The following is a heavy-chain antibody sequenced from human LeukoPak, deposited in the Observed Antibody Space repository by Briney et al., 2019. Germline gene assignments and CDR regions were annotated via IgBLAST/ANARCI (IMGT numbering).Heavy chain of an antibody. CDR2: ISSGSGTI. CDR3: VREMGIIVGAAGFDY. Sequence: GASLRPSCAASGLTFSTPETNWVRQAAGKGMEWVSYISSGSGTIHYSDSVKGRFTISRNNAKNSLYLQMNILRAEDTAVYYCVREMGIIVGAAGFDYWGQGTLVTVSS. V-gene: IGHV3-48*03. CDR1: GLTFSTPE. D-gene: IGHD1-26*01. J-gene: IGHJ4*02.